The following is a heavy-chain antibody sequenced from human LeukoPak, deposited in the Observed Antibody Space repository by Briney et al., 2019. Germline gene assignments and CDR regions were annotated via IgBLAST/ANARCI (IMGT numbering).Heavy chain of an antibody. D-gene: IGHD6-19*01. CDR2: IFHSGST. CDR3: SRDRGVAVGGLPGY. Sequence: SETLSLTCAGSLYSIRSGFYWGWVRPPPGKGLEWDGSIFHSGSTYYNPSLKRRVTLSVNTSQKQISLKLSPLTAPDTAVFLCSRDRGVAVGGLPGYWGQGTLVTVSS. V-gene: IGHV4-38-2*02. J-gene: IGHJ4*02. CDR1: LYSIRSGFY.